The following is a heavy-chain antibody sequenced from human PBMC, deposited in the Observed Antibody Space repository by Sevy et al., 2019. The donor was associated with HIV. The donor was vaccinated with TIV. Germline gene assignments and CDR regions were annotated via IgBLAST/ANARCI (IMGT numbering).Heavy chain of an antibody. CDR3: AKDRDYSNYSFDFDY. CDR1: GFTFSSYA. CDR2: ISGSGGST. Sequence: GGSLRLSCAASGFTFSSYAMSWVRQAPGKGLEWVSAISGSGGSTYYADSVKGRFTISRDNSKNTLYLQMNSLRAEDTAVYYCAKDRDYSNYSFDFDYWGQGTLVTVSS. D-gene: IGHD4-4*01. J-gene: IGHJ4*02. V-gene: IGHV3-23*01.